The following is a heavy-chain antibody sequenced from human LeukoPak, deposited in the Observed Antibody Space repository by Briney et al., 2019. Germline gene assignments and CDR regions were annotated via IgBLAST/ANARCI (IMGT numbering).Heavy chain of an antibody. D-gene: IGHD5-12*01. V-gene: IGHV3-21*01. Sequence: GGSLRLSCAASGFTFSNYSMNWVRQAPGKGLEWVSSISSRSNYIYYADSVRGRFTISRDNTKNSLFLQMNSLRVEDTAVYYCAKDRDIVATIFDYWGQGTLVTVSS. J-gene: IGHJ4*02. CDR3: AKDRDIVATIFDY. CDR2: ISSRSNYI. CDR1: GFTFSNYS.